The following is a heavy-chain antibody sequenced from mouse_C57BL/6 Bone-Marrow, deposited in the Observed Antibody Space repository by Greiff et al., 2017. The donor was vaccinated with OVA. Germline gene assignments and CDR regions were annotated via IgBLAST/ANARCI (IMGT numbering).Heavy chain of an antibody. D-gene: IGHD1-1*01. J-gene: IGHJ2*01. V-gene: IGHV1-52*01. CDR1: GYTFTSYW. CDR2: IDPSDSET. CDR3: ARRGGSYYFDY. Sequence: VQLQQPGAELVRPGSSVKLSCKASGYTFTSYWMHWVKQRPIQGLEWIGNIDPSDSETPYNQKFKDKATLTVDKSSSTAYMQLSSLTSEDSAVYYCARRGGSYYFDYWGQGTTLTVSS.